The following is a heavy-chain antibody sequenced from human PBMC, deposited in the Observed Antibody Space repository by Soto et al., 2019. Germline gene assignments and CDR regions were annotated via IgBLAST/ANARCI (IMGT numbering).Heavy chain of an antibody. J-gene: IGHJ6*02. CDR2: MNPNSGNT. CDR3: ARAVVVVAAHYGMDV. V-gene: IGHV1-8*01. D-gene: IGHD2-15*01. Sequence: ASVKVSCKASGYTFTSYDINWVRQATGQGLEWMGWMNPNSGNTGYAQKFQGRVTMTRNTSISTAYMELSSLRSEDTAVYYCARAVVVVAAHYGMDVWGQGTLVTVSS. CDR1: GYTFTSYD.